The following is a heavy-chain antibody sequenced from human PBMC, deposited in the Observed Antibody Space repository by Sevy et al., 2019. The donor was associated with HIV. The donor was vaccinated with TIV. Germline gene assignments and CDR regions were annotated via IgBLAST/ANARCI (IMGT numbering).Heavy chain of an antibody. CDR1: GFTFSNYA. J-gene: IGHJ4*02. D-gene: IGHD5-18*01. V-gene: IGHV3-23*01. CDR2: ISGSAHRT. Sequence: GGSLRLSCAASGFTFSNYAMSWVRQTPGKGLEWVSAISGSAHRTYYTDSVKGRFTMSRDKSKNMLFLQMNSLRAEDTAVYYCVKEVSEYSYSDYWGQGTLVTVSS. CDR3: VKEVSEYSYSDY.